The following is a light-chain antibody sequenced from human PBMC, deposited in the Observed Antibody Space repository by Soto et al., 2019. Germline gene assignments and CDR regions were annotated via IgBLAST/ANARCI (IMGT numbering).Light chain of an antibody. CDR3: SSYADSNNYV. CDR2: GVS. V-gene: IGLV2-8*01. J-gene: IGLJ1*01. CDR1: ISDFVVYNY. Sequence: QSVLTQPASVSGSPGQSITISCSGTISDFVVYNYVSWYQQHPGKAPKLMLYGVSKRPSGVPDRFSGSKSGNTASLTVSGLQAEDEADYFCSSYADSNNYVFGTGTKLTVL.